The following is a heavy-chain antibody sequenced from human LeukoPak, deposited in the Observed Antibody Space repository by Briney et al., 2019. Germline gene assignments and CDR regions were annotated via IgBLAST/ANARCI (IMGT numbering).Heavy chain of an antibody. J-gene: IGHJ4*02. V-gene: IGHV3-15*01. D-gene: IGHD3-22*01. CDR3: TTTYYDSSSTTYKT. Sequence: GGSLRLSCAASGFTFSNAWMSWVRQAPGKGLEWVGRIKSKTDGGTTDYAAPVKGRFTISRDDSKNTLYLQMNSLKTEDTAVYYCTTTYYDSSSTTYKTGGQGTLVTVSS. CDR1: GFTFSNAW. CDR2: IKSKTDGGTT.